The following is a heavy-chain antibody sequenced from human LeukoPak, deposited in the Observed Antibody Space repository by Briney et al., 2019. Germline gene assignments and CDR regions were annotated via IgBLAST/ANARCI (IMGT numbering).Heavy chain of an antibody. CDR2: IYYSGST. V-gene: IGHV4-59*01. J-gene: IGHJ6*03. CDR1: GGSISSFY. Sequence: SETLSLTCTVSGGSISSFYWSWIRQPPGKGLEWIGYIYYSGSTNYNPSLKSRVTISVDTSKNQFSLKLSSVTAADTAVYYCARETSQKGAHYMDVWGKGTTVTISS. CDR3: ARETSQKGAHYMDV. D-gene: IGHD3-16*01.